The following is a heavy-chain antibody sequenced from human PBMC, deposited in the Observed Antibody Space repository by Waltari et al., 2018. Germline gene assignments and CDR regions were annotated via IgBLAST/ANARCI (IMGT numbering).Heavy chain of an antibody. CDR2: IYWNDDK. CDR1: GFSLSTSGVG. CDR3: AHSRYCSSTSCLYYFDY. Sequence: QITLKESGPTLVKPTQTLTLTCTFSGFSLSTSGVGVGWIRQPLGKALEWLALIYWNDDKHYSPSLKVSLTITKDTSKNQVVLTMTNLDPVDTATYYCAHSRYCSSTSCLYYFDYWGQGTLVTVSS. V-gene: IGHV2-5*01. J-gene: IGHJ4*02. D-gene: IGHD2-2*01.